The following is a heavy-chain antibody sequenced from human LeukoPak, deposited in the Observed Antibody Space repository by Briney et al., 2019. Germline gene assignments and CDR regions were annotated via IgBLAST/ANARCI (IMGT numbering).Heavy chain of an antibody. CDR1: EFTFSSYA. D-gene: IGHD3-10*01. CDR2: ISGSGGST. J-gene: IGHJ4*02. V-gene: IGHV3-23*01. Sequence: GGSLRLSCAASEFTFSSYAMSWVRQAPGKGLEWVSAISGSGGSTYYADSVKGRFTISRDNSKNTLYLQMNSLRAEDTAVYYCAKVGQGLLWFGESHYYYFDYWGQGTLVTVSS. CDR3: AKVGQGLLWFGESHYYYFDY.